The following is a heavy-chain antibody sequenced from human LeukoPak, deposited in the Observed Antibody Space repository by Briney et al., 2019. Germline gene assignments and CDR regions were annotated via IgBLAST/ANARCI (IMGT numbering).Heavy chain of an antibody. CDR2: IYYSGST. Sequence: SETLSLTCTVSGGSISSSSYYWGWIRQPPGKGLEWIGSIYYSGSTYYNPSLKSRVTISVDTSKNQFSLKLSSVTAADTAVYYCARGRGYSYVDYWGQGTLVTVSS. J-gene: IGHJ4*02. V-gene: IGHV4-39*07. D-gene: IGHD5-18*01. CDR1: GGSISSSSYY. CDR3: ARGRGYSYVDY.